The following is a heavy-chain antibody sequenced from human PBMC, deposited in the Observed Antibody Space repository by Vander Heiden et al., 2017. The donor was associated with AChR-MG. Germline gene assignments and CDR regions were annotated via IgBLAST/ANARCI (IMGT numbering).Heavy chain of an antibody. CDR1: GTPFNGYY. J-gene: IGHJ4*02. D-gene: IGHD2-15*01. CDR3: ARECRVGGSCYPN. CDR2: SNPNSGGT. V-gene: IGHV1-2*06. Sequence: QVQLVQSGADVQNPGASVKASCKASGTPFNGYYMHWVRQAPGQGLEWMGRSNPNSGGTNYEQKFQGRVTMTRDTCISTAYMELSRLRSDDTAVYYCARECRVGGSCYPNWGKGTLVTVSS.